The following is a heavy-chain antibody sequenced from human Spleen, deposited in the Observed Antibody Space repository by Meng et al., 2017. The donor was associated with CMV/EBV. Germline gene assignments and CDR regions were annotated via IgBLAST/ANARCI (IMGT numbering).Heavy chain of an antibody. J-gene: IGHJ4*02. Sequence: ASGGTFSSYAISWVRQAPGQGLEWMGGIIPILGIANYAQKFQGRVTITADKSTSTAYMELSSLRSEDTAVYYCAGALERGYYQPHDYWGQGTLVTVSS. V-gene: IGHV1-69*10. CDR3: AGALERGYYQPHDY. CDR2: IIPILGIA. D-gene: IGHD3-3*01. CDR1: GGTFSSYA.